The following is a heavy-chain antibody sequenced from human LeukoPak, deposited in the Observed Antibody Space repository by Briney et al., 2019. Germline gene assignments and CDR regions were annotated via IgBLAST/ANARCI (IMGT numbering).Heavy chain of an antibody. CDR3: ARFRGYSNYVYFDY. J-gene: IGHJ4*02. Sequence: SVKVSCKASGDTFSNYAITWVRQAPGQGIEWMGGLIPIFGTPNYAQKFQGRVTITADKSTSTAYVELSSLRSEDTAVYYCARFRGYSNYVYFDYWGQGTLVTVSS. D-gene: IGHD4-11*01. CDR2: LIPIFGTP. CDR1: GDTFSNYA. V-gene: IGHV1-69*06.